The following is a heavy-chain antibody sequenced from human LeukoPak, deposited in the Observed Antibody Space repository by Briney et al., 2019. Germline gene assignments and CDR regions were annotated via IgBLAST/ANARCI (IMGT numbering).Heavy chain of an antibody. CDR2: IYYSGYT. J-gene: IGHJ4*02. CDR1: GGSISSYY. Sequence: SETLSLTCTVSGGSISSYYWSWIRQPPGKGLEWIGYIYYSGYTNYNPSLKSRVTISVDTSKNQFSLKLSSVTAADTAVYYCARLLPSYSSGSWGQGTLVTVSS. V-gene: IGHV4-59*01. D-gene: IGHD6-19*01. CDR3: ARLLPSYSSGS.